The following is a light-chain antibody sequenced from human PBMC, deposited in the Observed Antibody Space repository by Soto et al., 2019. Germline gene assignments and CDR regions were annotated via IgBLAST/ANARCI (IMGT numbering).Light chain of an antibody. J-gene: IGKJ1*01. Sequence: EIVLTQSPATLSLSPGERATLSCRPSQSVSSFLAWYQQKPGQAPRLPIYDASNRATGIPARFSGSGSGTEFTLTISSLQSEDSALYYCQHFNNWPWTFGQGTKVDIK. CDR1: QSVSSF. CDR3: QHFNNWPWT. V-gene: IGKV3-11*01. CDR2: DAS.